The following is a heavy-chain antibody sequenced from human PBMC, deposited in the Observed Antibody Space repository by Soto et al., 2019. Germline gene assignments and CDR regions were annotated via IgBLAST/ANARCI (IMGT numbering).Heavy chain of an antibody. CDR3: ARQRTTVVTQAYFDH. Sequence: LSLTCIVSGESISSSSYYWCWIRQPPGKGLEWIGSIYYSGRTYYNPSFKSRVTISIDTSKNQFSLKLSSVTATDTAVYYCARQRTTVVTQAYFDHWGQGALVTVSS. CDR2: IYYSGRT. J-gene: IGHJ4*02. D-gene: IGHD2-21*02. CDR1: GESISSSSYY. V-gene: IGHV4-39*01.